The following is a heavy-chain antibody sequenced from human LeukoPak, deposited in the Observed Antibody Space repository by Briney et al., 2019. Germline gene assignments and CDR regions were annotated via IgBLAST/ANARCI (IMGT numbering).Heavy chain of an antibody. CDR1: GGSFSGYH. CDR3: ARGKGPRRRFLEWLPQNWFDP. Sequence: SETLSLTCAVYGGSFSGYHWSWIRQPPGKGLEWIGEINHSGSTNYNPSLKSRVTISVDTSKNQFSLKLSSVTAADTAVYYCARGKGPRRRFLEWLPQNWFDPWGQGTLVTVSS. V-gene: IGHV4-34*01. CDR2: INHSGST. D-gene: IGHD3-3*01. J-gene: IGHJ5*02.